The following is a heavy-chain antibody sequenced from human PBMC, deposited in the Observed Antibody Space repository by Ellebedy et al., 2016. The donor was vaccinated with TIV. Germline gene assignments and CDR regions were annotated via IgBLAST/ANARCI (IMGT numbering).Heavy chain of an antibody. D-gene: IGHD1-20*01. V-gene: IGHV3-23*01. CDR3: ATDEAGYNWNPRGGMDV. CDR2: ITGSGDRT. Sequence: GESLKISCAASGFTFDNFAMRWFRQAPGKGLEWVSAITGSGDRTFYADSVKGRFTISRDNAKNSLYLQMNSLRAEDTAIYYCATDEAGYNWNPRGGMDVWGQGTTVTVSS. J-gene: IGHJ6*02. CDR1: GFTFDNFA.